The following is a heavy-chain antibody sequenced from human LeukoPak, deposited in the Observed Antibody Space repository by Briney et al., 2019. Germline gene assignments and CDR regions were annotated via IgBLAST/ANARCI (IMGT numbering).Heavy chain of an antibody. D-gene: IGHD3-10*01. CDR1: GYIFTSYD. J-gene: IGHJ6*02. CDR3: ARDPSGPVGTFYYYYYGMDV. CDR2: ISAYNGNT. V-gene: IGHV1-18*01. Sequence: ASVKVSCKASGYIFTSYDINWVRQATGQGLEWMGWISAYNGNTNYAQKLQGRVTMTTDTSTSTAYMELRSLRSDDTAVYYCARDPSGPVGTFYYYYYGMDVWGQGTTVTVSS.